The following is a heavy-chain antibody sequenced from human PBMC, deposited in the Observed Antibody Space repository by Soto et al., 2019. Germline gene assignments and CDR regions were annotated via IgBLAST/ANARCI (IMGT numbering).Heavy chain of an antibody. CDR3: ARVPEEWLRPSYFDY. V-gene: IGHV3-30-3*01. J-gene: IGHJ4*02. CDR1: GFTFSSYA. Sequence: GGSLRLSCAASGFTFSSYAMHWVRQAPGKGLEWVAVISYDGSNKYYADSVKGRFTISRDNSKNTLYLQMNSLRAEDTAVYYCARVPEEWLRPSYFDYWGQGTLVTVSS. CDR2: ISYDGSNK. D-gene: IGHD5-12*01.